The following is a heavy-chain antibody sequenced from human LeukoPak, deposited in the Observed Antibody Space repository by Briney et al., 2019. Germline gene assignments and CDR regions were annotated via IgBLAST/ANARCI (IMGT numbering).Heavy chain of an antibody. CDR2: IYYSGST. CDR3: ARGGRRVYYDILTGYGDDAFDI. V-gene: IGHV4-59*01. CDR1: GGSISSYY. J-gene: IGHJ3*02. Sequence: SETLSLTCTVSGGSISSYYWSWIRQPPGKGLEWIGYIYYSGSTNYNPSLKSRVTISVDTSKNQFSLKLSSVTAAGTAVYYCARGGRRVYYDILTGYGDDAFDIWGQGTMVTVSS. D-gene: IGHD3-9*01.